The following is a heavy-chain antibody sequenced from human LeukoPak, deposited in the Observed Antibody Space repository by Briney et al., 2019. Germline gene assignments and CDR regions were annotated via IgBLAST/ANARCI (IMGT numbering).Heavy chain of an antibody. Sequence: GGSLRLSCAASGFTFSSYWMSWVRQAPGKGLEWVANIKQDGSEKYYVDSVKGRFTISRDNAKKSLYLQMNSLRAEDTAVYYCARSTLRFLEWDESYYYMDVWGKGTTVTVSS. D-gene: IGHD3-3*01. CDR2: IKQDGSEK. CDR3: ARSTLRFLEWDESYYYMDV. CDR1: GFTFSSYW. V-gene: IGHV3-7*01. J-gene: IGHJ6*03.